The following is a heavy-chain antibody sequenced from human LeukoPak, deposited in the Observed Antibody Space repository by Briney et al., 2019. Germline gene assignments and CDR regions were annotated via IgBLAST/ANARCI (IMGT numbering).Heavy chain of an antibody. Sequence: GGSLRLSCAASGFTFSSYWMHWVRQAPGKGLVWVSRINSDGSEISYADSVKGRFTISRDNAKNTLYLQMNSLSAEDTAVYYCARDSQWLVPFDYWGQGTLVTVSS. CDR1: GFTFSSYW. D-gene: IGHD6-19*01. CDR3: ARDSQWLVPFDY. CDR2: INSDGSEI. V-gene: IGHV3-74*01. J-gene: IGHJ4*02.